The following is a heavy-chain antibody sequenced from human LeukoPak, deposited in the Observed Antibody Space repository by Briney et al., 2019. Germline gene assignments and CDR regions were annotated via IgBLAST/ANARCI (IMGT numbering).Heavy chain of an antibody. J-gene: IGHJ6*03. Sequence: PGGSLRLSCAASGFTFSSYSMNWVRQAPGKGLEWVSSISSSSSYIYYADSVKGRFTISRDNSKNTLYLQMNSLRAEDTAVYYCAKAGGIAARRGYYYYMDVWGKGTTVTVSS. V-gene: IGHV3-21*01. CDR1: GFTFSSYS. CDR2: ISSSSSYI. CDR3: AKAGGIAARRGYYYYMDV. D-gene: IGHD6-6*01.